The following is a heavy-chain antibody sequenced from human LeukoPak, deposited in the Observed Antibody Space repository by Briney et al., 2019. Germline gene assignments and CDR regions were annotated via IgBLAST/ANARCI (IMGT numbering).Heavy chain of an antibody. V-gene: IGHV1-2*02. J-gene: IGHJ4*02. D-gene: IGHD6-13*01. CDR2: INPNSGGT. CDR3: ARVLSSSWYFSFDY. CDR1: GYTFTGYY. Sequence: AASVKVSCKASGYTFTGYYMHWVRQAPGQGLEWMGWINPNSGGTNYAQKFQGRVTMTRDTSISTAHMELSRLRSDDTAVYYCARVLSSSWYFSFDYWGQGTLVTVSS.